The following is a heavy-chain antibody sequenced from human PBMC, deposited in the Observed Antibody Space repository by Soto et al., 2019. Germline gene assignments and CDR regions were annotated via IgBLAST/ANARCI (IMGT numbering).Heavy chain of an antibody. CDR2: IFSNDEK. CDR1: GFSLSNARMG. CDR3: ARHGRGVGARPLDY. Sequence: QVTLKESGPVLVRPTETLTLTCTVSGFSLSNARMGVTWIRQPPGKALEWLAHIFSNDEKSYSTSLKSRLTISKDTSKSQVVLTMTNMDPADTATYYCARHGRGVGARPLDYWGQGTLVTVSS. D-gene: IGHD1-26*01. V-gene: IGHV2-26*01. J-gene: IGHJ4*02.